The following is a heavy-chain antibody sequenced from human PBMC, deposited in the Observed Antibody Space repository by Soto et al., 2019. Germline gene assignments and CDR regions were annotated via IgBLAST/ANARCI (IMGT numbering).Heavy chain of an antibody. CDR3: AIGPAAAMMYYYYYGMDV. Sequence: QVQLVESGGGVVQPGRSLRLSCAASGFTFSSYGMHWVRQAPGKGLEWVAVIWYDGSNKYYADSVKGRFTISRDNSKNTLYLQMNSLRAEDTAVYYCAIGPAAAMMYYYYYGMDVWGQGTTVTVSS. CDR1: GFTFSSYG. V-gene: IGHV3-33*01. J-gene: IGHJ6*02. CDR2: IWYDGSNK. D-gene: IGHD2-2*01.